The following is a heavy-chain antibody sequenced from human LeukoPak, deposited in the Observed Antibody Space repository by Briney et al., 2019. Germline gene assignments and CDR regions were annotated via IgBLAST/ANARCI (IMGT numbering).Heavy chain of an antibody. V-gene: IGHV1-2*06. J-gene: IGHJ4*02. CDR3: ATLGEDNTDTPFDY. D-gene: IGHD3-16*01. Sequence: ASVKVSCKASGYTFTSYYMHWVRQAPGQGLEWMGRINPTTGGTDFAQKFQGKVSMTRDTSISTAYMELSRLGSDDTAVYYCATLGEDNTDTPFDYWGQGTLVTVSS. CDR2: INPTTGGT. CDR1: GYTFTSYY.